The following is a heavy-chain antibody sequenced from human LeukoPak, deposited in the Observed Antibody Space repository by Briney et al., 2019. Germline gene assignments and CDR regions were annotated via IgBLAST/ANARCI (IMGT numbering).Heavy chain of an antibody. J-gene: IGHJ4*02. Sequence: GGSLRLSCAASGFTFSSYSMNWVRQAPGKGLEWVSYISSSSTIYYADSVKGRFTISRDNAKNSLYLQMNSLRAEDTAVYYCARDTPGSSGWSFDYWGQGTLVTVSS. D-gene: IGHD6-19*01. CDR2: ISSSSTI. CDR1: GFTFSSYS. V-gene: IGHV3-48*04. CDR3: ARDTPGSSGWSFDY.